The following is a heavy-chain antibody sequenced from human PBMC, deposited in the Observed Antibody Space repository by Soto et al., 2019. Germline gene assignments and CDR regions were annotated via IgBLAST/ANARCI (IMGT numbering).Heavy chain of an antibody. D-gene: IGHD2-15*01. Sequence: GGSLRLSCAASGFTFSSYGMHWVRQAPGKGLEWVAVISYDGSNKYYADSVKGRFTISRDNSKNTLYLQMNSLRAEDTSVDYCAKDMGYCSGGSCHGYFQHWGQGTLVTVSS. CDR2: ISYDGSNK. V-gene: IGHV3-30*18. J-gene: IGHJ1*01. CDR1: GFTFSSYG. CDR3: AKDMGYCSGGSCHGYFQH.